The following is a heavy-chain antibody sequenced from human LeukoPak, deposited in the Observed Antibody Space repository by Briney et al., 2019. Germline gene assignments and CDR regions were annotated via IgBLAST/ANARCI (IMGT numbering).Heavy chain of an antibody. CDR3: AKWGDYDVWTGYYDSDY. V-gene: IGHV3-23*01. J-gene: IGHJ4*02. Sequence: PGGSLRLSCAASGFSFSNYAMSWVRQVPGKGLEWVSAISGRDDSTYYADSVRGRFTISRDTSKNTLYLQMNSLRAEDTAVYYCAKWGDYDVWTGYYDSDYWGQGTLVTVSS. CDR1: GFSFSNYA. CDR2: ISGRDDST. D-gene: IGHD3-3*01.